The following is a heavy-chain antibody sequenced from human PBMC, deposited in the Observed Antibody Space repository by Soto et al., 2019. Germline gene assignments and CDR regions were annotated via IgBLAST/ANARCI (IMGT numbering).Heavy chain of an antibody. V-gene: IGHV1-2*02. CDR2: INPNSGGT. CDR3: ARDKTYCSSTSCYENWFDP. Sequence: ASVKVSCKASGYTFTGYYMHWVRQAPGQGLEWMGWINPNSGGTNYAQKFQGRVTMTRDTSISTAYMELSRLRSDDTAVYYCARDKTYCSSTSCYENWFDPWGQGTLVTVS. D-gene: IGHD2-2*01. J-gene: IGHJ5*02. CDR1: GYTFTGYY.